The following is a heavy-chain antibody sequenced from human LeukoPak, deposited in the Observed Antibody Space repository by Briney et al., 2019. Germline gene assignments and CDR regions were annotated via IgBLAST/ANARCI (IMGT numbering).Heavy chain of an antibody. V-gene: IGHV4-30-4*01. CDR3: ARQKCTSTSCLTKNAFDI. Sequence: PSETLSLTCTVSGGSISSGDYYWSWIRQPPGKGLEWIAYMYYSGSTYYNPSLKSRVTMSADTSKNQLSLKLSSVTAADTAVYYCARQKCTSTSCLTKNAFDIWGQGTMVTVSS. CDR2: MYYSGST. J-gene: IGHJ3*02. D-gene: IGHD2-2*01. CDR1: GGSISSGDYY.